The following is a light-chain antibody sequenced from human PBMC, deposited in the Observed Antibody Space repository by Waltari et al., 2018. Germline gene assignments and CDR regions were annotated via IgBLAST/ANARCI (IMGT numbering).Light chain of an antibody. V-gene: IGLV1-44*01. J-gene: IGLJ3*02. CDR3: AAWDDSLIWV. Sequence: QSVLTQPPSASGTPGQRVTISCSGSTSNIGSNTVNWYRQLPGTAPKLLIYTNNQRPSGGPDPFSGAKSGTSASLAISWLQSEDEADYYCAAWDDSLIWVFGGGTKLTVL. CDR2: TNN. CDR1: TSNIGSNT.